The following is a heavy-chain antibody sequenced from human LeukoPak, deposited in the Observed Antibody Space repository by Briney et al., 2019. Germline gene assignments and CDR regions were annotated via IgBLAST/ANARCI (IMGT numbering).Heavy chain of an antibody. V-gene: IGHV6-1*01. J-gene: IGHJ4*02. CDR2: TNSSSPHCHS. CDR3: GRETDFVVVIN. Sequence: SQTLSLTCAISGDSVSSNGASWNWISQSPSRGLEWLGRTNSSSPHCHSDYPPSIKVPITINPDTSNNQLHMQLNSITAKDTAQYFCGRETDFVVVINWGEGALVSVSS. CDR1: GDSVSSNGAS. D-gene: IGHD2-15*01.